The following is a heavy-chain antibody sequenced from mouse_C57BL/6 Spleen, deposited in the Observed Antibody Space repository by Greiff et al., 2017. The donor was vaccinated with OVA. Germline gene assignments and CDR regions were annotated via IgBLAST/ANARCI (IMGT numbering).Heavy chain of an antibody. D-gene: IGHD2-2*01. J-gene: IGHJ1*03. CDR2: IDPETGGT. CDR3: TRSGNYYGYDGAWWYFDV. CDR1: GYTFTDYE. V-gene: IGHV1-15*01. Sequence: QVQLQQSGAELVRPGASVTLSCKASGYTFTDYEMHWVKQTPVHGLEWIGAIDPETGGTAYNQKFKGKAILTADKSSSTAYMELRSLTSEDSAVYYCTRSGNYYGYDGAWWYFDVWGTGTTVTVSS.